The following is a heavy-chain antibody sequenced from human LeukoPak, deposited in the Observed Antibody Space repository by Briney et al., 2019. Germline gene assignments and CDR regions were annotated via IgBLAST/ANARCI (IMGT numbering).Heavy chain of an antibody. J-gene: IGHJ6*03. V-gene: IGHV4-59*01. CDR1: GGSISSYY. CDR2: IYYSGST. D-gene: IGHD3-3*01. Sequence: SETLSLTCTVSGGSISSYYWSWIRQPPGKGLEWIGYIYYSGSTNYNPSLKSRVTISVDTSKNQFSLKLSSVTAADTAVYYCARVNYDFWSGYYGMYYYYYYMDVWGKGTTVTVSS. CDR3: ARVNYDFWSGYYGMYYYYYYMDV.